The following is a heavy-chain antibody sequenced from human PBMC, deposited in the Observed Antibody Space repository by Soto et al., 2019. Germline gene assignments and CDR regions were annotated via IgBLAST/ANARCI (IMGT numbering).Heavy chain of an antibody. CDR2: ISISSNYI. D-gene: IGHD6-19*01. J-gene: IGHJ4*02. CDR3: ARARLAVLGIPGFDY. CDR1: GFTFSSYN. V-gene: IGHV3-21*01. Sequence: PGGSLRLSCAASGFTFSSYNMNWVRQAPGQGLEWVSSISISSNYIYYADSVKGRFTISRDNAKNSLYLQMNSLRAEDTAVYYCARARLAVLGIPGFDYWGQGSQVTVSS.